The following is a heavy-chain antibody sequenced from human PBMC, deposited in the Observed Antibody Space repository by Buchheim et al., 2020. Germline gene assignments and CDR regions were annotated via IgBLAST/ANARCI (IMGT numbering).Heavy chain of an antibody. V-gene: IGHV4-34*01. CDR1: GGSFSGYY. D-gene: IGHD3-22*01. Sequence: QVQLQQWGAGLLKPSETLSLTCAVYGGSFSGYYWSWIRQPPGKGLEWIGEINHSGSTNYNPSLKSRVTISVDTSKNQFSLKLSSVTAADTAVYYCARGRARSYYYDSSGYRSVAFDIWGQGT. CDR3: ARGRARSYYYDSSGYRSVAFDI. J-gene: IGHJ3*02. CDR2: INHSGST.